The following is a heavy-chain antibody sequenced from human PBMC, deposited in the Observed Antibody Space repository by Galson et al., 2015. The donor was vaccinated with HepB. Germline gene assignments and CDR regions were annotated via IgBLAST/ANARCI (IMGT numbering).Heavy chain of an antibody. V-gene: IGHV4-34*01. Sequence: SETLSLTCAVYGGSFSGYYWSWIRQPPGKGLEWIGEINHSGSTNYNPSLKSRVTISVDTSKNQFSLKLSSVTAADTAVYYCARGRRWLQLLGPLYYYYGMDVWGQGTTVTVSS. CDR3: ARGRRWLQLLGPLYYYYGMDV. CDR2: INHSGST. CDR1: GGSFSGYY. J-gene: IGHJ6*02. D-gene: IGHD5-24*01.